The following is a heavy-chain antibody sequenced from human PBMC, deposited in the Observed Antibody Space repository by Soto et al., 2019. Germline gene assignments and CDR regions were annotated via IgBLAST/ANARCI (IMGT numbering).Heavy chain of an antibody. CDR2: NNPNSGGT. CDR3: AREGPAAGTLWFDP. D-gene: IGHD6-13*01. Sequence: QVQLVQSGAEVKKPGASVKVSCQASGYTFTGYYMHWVRQAPGQGLEWMGWNNPNSGGTNYAQKFQGWVTMTRDTSISTAYMERSRRRSDDTAVYYCAREGPAAGTLWFDPWGQGTLVTVSA. V-gene: IGHV1-2*04. CDR1: GYTFTGYY. J-gene: IGHJ5*02.